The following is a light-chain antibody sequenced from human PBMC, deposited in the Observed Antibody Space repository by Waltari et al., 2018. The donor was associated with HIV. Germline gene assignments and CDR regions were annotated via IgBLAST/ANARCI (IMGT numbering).Light chain of an antibody. CDR1: QNIDDY. CDR3: QQYSLTPLS. Sequence: DIQMTQSPPSLSASVGDRVTITCRASQNIDDYLNWYQQKPGKAPKLLIYAASTLESGVPSRFSGSGSGTHFTLTITRLEPEDSAVYFCQQYSLTPLSFGGGTKVEFK. CDR2: AAS. J-gene: IGKJ4*01. V-gene: IGKV1-39*01.